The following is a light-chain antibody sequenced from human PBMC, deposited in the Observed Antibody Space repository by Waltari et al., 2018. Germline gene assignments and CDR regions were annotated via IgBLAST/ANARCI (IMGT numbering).Light chain of an antibody. CDR3: QQYNDWPGLT. CDR2: GAS. V-gene: IGKV3-15*01. Sequence: MTQSPSSLSASVGDRVTITCRASQSISSYLNWYQQKPGLAPRLLISGASTRATGVPARFSGSGSGTEFTLTISSLQSEDFAVYYCQQYNDWPGLTFGGGTRVEIK. J-gene: IGKJ4*01. CDR1: QSISSY.